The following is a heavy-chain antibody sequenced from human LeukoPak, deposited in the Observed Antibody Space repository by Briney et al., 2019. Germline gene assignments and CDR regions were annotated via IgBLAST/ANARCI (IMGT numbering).Heavy chain of an antibody. V-gene: IGHV1-46*01. Sequence: ASVKVSCKASGYTFSSYYMHWVRQAPGQGLEWMGIINPSGGSTTYAQKFQGRVTMTRDTSTSTVYMELSSPRSEDTAVYYCARKYGDYVGFDYWGQGTVVTVSS. CDR3: ARKYGDYVGFDY. D-gene: IGHD4-17*01. CDR1: GYTFSSYY. J-gene: IGHJ4*02. CDR2: INPSGGST.